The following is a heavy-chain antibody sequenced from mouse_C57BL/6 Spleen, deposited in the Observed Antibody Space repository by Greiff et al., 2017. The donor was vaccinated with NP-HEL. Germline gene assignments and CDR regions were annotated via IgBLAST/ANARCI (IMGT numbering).Heavy chain of an antibody. Sequence: QVQLQQSGAELVKPGASVKISCKASGYAFSSYWMNWVKQRPGKGLEWIGQIYPGDGDTNYNGKFKGKATLTADKSSSTAYMQLSSLTSEDSAVYFCARGGNGYDEDAMDYWGQGTSVTVSS. CDR2: IYPGDGDT. J-gene: IGHJ4*01. CDR3: ARGGNGYDEDAMDY. D-gene: IGHD2-2*01. V-gene: IGHV1-80*01. CDR1: GYAFSSYW.